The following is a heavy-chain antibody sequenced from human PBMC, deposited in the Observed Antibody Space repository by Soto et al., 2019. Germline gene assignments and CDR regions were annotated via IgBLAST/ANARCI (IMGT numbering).Heavy chain of an antibody. Sequence: GSLRLSCAASGFTFSSYSMNWVRQAPGKGLEWVSYISSSSSTMYYADSVKGRFTISRDNAKNSLFLHMNSLRDEDTAVYYCARDSTDADSGSYSGDYWGQGTLVTVSS. D-gene: IGHD1-26*01. J-gene: IGHJ4*02. CDR2: ISSSSSTM. V-gene: IGHV3-48*02. CDR3: ARDSTDADSGSYSGDY. CDR1: GFTFSSYS.